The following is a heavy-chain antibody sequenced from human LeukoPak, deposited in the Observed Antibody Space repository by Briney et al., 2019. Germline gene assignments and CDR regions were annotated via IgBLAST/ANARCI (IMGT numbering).Heavy chain of an antibody. V-gene: IGHV1-2*02. Sequence: ASVKVSCKASGYTFTGYYTHWVRQAPGQGLEWMGWINPNSGGTNYAQKFQGRVTMTRDTSISTAYMELSRLRSDDTAVYYCARVPRRSRYYFDYWGQGTLVTVSS. CDR2: INPNSGGT. J-gene: IGHJ4*02. D-gene: IGHD6-13*01. CDR1: GYTFTGYY. CDR3: ARVPRRSRYYFDY.